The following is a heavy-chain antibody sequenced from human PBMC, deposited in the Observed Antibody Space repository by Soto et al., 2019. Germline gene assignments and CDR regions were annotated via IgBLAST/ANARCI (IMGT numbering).Heavy chain of an antibody. D-gene: IGHD2-15*01. Sequence: QVQLVQSGAEVKKPGSSVKVSCKASGGTFSSYAISWVRQAPGQGLEWMGGIIPIFGTANYAQKFQGRVTITADESTSTAYMELSSLRSEDTAVYYCARGGCSGGSCYSPYYYGMDVWGQGTTVTVSS. CDR1: GGTFSSYA. CDR3: ARGGCSGGSCYSPYYYGMDV. J-gene: IGHJ6*02. V-gene: IGHV1-69*01. CDR2: IIPIFGTA.